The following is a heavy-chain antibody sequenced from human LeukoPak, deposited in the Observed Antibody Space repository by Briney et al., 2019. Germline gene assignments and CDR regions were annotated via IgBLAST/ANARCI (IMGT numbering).Heavy chain of an antibody. D-gene: IGHD3-10*01. CDR1: GGPTSSSDYY. Sequence: SETLSLPCTVSGGPTSSSDYYWGWIRQPPDEGLEWIASIRYSGNTYHNPSLKSRVTISVDTSKNQFSLKVNSVTAADTAVYYCARKPILASGRHWHYFDSWGQGTLVTVSS. CDR2: IRYSGNT. CDR3: ARKPILASGRHWHYFDS. J-gene: IGHJ4*02. V-gene: IGHV4-39*01.